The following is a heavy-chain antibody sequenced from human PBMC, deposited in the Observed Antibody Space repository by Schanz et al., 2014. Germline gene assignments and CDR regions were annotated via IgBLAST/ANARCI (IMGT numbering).Heavy chain of an antibody. CDR2: ISGSGGST. J-gene: IGHJ6*02. Sequence: EVQLVESGGGLVQPGRSLRLSCVVSGVTSDDYGMHWVRQVPGKGLEWVSAISGSGGSTYYADSVKGRFTISRDNSKNTLYLQMNSLRAEDTAVYYCRLWFGELYYGMDVWGQGTTVTVSS. CDR1: GVTSDDYG. D-gene: IGHD3-10*01. V-gene: IGHV3-23*04. CDR3: RLWFGELYYGMDV.